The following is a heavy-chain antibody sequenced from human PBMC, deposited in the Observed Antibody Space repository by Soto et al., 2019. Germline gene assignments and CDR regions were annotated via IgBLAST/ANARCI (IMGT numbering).Heavy chain of an antibody. D-gene: IGHD3-10*01. V-gene: IGHV2-5*02. Sequence: QITLKESGPTLVKPTQTLTLTCTFSGFSLSTSGVGVGWIRQPPGKALEWLALIYWDGDKSYSPSLKSSLTITKDSSKNQVVHTMTNVDPVDTATYYCAHTNYYSGQIFDSWGQGTRISVSS. CDR3: AHTNYYSGQIFDS. J-gene: IGHJ4*02. CDR1: GFSLSTSGVG. CDR2: IYWDGDK.